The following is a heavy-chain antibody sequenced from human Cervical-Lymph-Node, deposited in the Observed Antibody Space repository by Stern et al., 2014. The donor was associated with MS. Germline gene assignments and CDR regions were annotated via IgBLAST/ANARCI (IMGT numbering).Heavy chain of an antibody. V-gene: IGHV3-9*01. Sequence: EVQLLESGGGLEKPGKSLRLACVASGFTLGDYAMHWVRQAPGKGPEWVSGINWNSGTIGYADSVRGRFTISRDNANNSLYLQMNSLRPEDTARYYCVKGFTVPGTLDVWGQGVLVTGSS. D-gene: IGHD6-19*01. CDR3: VKGFTVPGTLDV. CDR1: GFTLGDYA. CDR2: INWNSGTI. J-gene: IGHJ4*02.